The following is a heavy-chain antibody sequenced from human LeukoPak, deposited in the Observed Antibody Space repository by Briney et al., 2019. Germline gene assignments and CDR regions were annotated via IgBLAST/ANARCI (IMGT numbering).Heavy chain of an antibody. D-gene: IGHD3-22*01. CDR3: ARGPYSYDSSGAFDI. V-gene: IGHV4-30-4*07. J-gene: IGHJ3*02. CDR2: IYYSGST. CDR1: GGSIRSGGYS. Sequence: PSETLSLTCAVSGGSIRSGGYSWSWIRQPPGRGLEWIGHIYYSGSTYYNPSLKSRVTISVDTSKNQFSLKLSSVTAADTAVYFCARGPYSYDSSGAFDIWGQGTMVTVSS.